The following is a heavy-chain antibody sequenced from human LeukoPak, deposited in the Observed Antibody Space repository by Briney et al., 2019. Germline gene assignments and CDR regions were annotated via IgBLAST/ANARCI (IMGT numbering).Heavy chain of an antibody. CDR3: ARDASFTIFYTDS. D-gene: IGHD3-3*01. CDR1: GFSFSRYT. CDR2: IGGSGDSA. J-gene: IGHJ4*02. Sequence: GGSLRLSCAASGFSFSRYTMSWVRQAPGKGLEWVSFIGGSGDSAYYADSVKGRFSISRDNSRNTLYLQMNSLRADDTAVYYCARDASFTIFYTDSWGLGTLVTVSS. V-gene: IGHV3-23*01.